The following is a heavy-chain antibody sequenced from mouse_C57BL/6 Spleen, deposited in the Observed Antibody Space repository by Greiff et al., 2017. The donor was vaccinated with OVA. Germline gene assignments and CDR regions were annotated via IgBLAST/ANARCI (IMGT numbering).Heavy chain of an antibody. CDR1: GIDFSRYW. CDR2: INPDSSTI. Sequence: EADGIDFSRYWMSWVRRAPGKGLEWIGEINPDSSTINYAPSLKDKFIISRDNAKNTLYLQMSKVRSEDTALYYCARRTLGQAWFAYWGQGTLVTVSA. CDR3: ARRTLGQAWFAY. V-gene: IGHV4-1*01. J-gene: IGHJ3*01. D-gene: IGHD4-1*01.